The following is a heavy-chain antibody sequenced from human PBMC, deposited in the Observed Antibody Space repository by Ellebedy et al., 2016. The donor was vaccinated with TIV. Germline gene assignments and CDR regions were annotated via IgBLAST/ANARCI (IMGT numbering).Heavy chain of an antibody. J-gene: IGHJ4*02. CDR1: GFTFSDFY. CDR2: ISGTSSHI. CDR3: ARTRGGEFDF. Sequence: GESLKISXVASGFTFSDFYMAWIRQVPGRGLELVSYISGTSSHISYADSVRGRFTVSRDSAGNSLYLQMNGLTVDDTALYFCARTRGGEFDFWGQGSLVTVSS. V-gene: IGHV3-11*06. D-gene: IGHD3-10*01.